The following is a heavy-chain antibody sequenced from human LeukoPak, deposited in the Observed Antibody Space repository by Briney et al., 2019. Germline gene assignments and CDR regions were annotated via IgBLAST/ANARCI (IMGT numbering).Heavy chain of an antibody. Sequence: SETLSLTCTVSGGSISSYYWSWIRQPPGKGLEWIGYIYYSGSTNYNPSLKSRVTISVDTSKNQFSLKLSSVTAADTAVYYCARVPMTTVGYYYMDVWGKGTTVTVSS. CDR1: GGSISSYY. CDR2: IYYSGST. V-gene: IGHV4-59*01. J-gene: IGHJ6*03. D-gene: IGHD4-11*01. CDR3: ARVPMTTVGYYYMDV.